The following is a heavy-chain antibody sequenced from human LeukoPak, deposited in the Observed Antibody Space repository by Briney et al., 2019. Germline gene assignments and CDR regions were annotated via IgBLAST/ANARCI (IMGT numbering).Heavy chain of an antibody. V-gene: IGHV1-18*01. CDR2: ISAYNGNT. CDR3: ARDLGVSSSWYPNWFDP. Sequence: ASVKVSCKASGYTFTSYGISWVRQAPGQGLEWMGWISAYNGNTSYAQKLQGRVTMTTDTSTSTAYMELRSLRSDDTAVYYCARDLGVSSSWYPNWFDPWGQGTLVTVSS. J-gene: IGHJ5*02. D-gene: IGHD6-13*01. CDR1: GYTFTSYG.